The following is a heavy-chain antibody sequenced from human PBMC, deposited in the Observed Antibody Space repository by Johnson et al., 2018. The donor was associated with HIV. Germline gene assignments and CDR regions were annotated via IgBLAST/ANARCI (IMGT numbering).Heavy chain of an antibody. CDR1: GFTFSSYS. CDR2: ISGSGGST. CDR3: AREELEPDVFDI. V-gene: IGHV3-23*04. J-gene: IGHJ3*02. D-gene: IGHD1-1*01. Sequence: VQLVESGGGVVQPGRSLRLSCAASGFTFSSYSLHWVRQAPGKGLAWVSAISGSGGSTYYADSVKGRFTISRDNSKNTLYLQMNSLRAEDTAVYYCAREELEPDVFDIWGQGTMVTVSS.